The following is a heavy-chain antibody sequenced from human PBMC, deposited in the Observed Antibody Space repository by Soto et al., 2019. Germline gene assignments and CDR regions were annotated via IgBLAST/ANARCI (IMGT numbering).Heavy chain of an antibody. V-gene: IGHV1-18*01. Sequence: QVQLVQSGAEVKKPGASVKVSCKASGYTFTSYGISWVRQAPGQGLEWMGWISAYNGNTNHAQKLQGKFTTTTDTSTSTAYVELRSLRADDTAVDYCARGSGWEPLDYWGQGTLVTVSS. J-gene: IGHJ4*02. CDR1: GYTFTSYG. CDR2: ISAYNGNT. CDR3: ARGSGWEPLDY. D-gene: IGHD6-19*01.